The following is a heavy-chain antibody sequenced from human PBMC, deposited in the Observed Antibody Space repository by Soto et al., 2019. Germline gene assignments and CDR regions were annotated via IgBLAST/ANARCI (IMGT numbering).Heavy chain of an antibody. D-gene: IGHD6-19*01. CDR3: AKVDIAVAPWGMDV. CDR1: GFTFDDYT. J-gene: IGHJ6*02. CDR2: ISWDGGST. Sequence: GGSLRLSCAASGFTFDDYTMHWVRQAPGKGLEWVSLISWDGGSTYYADSVKGRFTISGDNSKNSLYLQMNSLRTEDTASYYCAKVDIAVAPWGMDVWGQGTTVTVSS. V-gene: IGHV3-43*01.